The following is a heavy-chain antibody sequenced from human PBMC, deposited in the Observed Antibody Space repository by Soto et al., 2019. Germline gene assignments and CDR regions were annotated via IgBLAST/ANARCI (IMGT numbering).Heavy chain of an antibody. CDR3: ARGWELLGGGDAFDI. CDR1: GYTFTSYY. CDR2: INPSGGST. D-gene: IGHD1-26*01. Sequence: ASVKVSCKASGYTFTSYYMHWVRQAPGQGLEWMGIINPSGGSTSYAQKFQGRVTMTRGTSTSTVYMELSSLRSEDTAVYYCARGWELLGGGDAFDIWGQGTMVTVSS. V-gene: IGHV1-46*01. J-gene: IGHJ3*02.